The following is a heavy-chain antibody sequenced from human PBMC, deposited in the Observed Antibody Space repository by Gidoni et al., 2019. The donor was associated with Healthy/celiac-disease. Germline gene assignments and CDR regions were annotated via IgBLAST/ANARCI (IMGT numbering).Heavy chain of an antibody. CDR1: GFTFSSYS. CDR3: ARGRSSSWYGLFHIDY. D-gene: IGHD6-13*01. V-gene: IGHV3-48*02. Sequence: EVQLVESGGGLVQPGGSLRLSCAASGFTFSSYSMNWVRQAPGKGLEWVSYISSSSSTIYYADSVKGRFTISRDNAKNSLYLQMNSLRDEDTAVYYCARGRSSSWYGLFHIDYWGQGTLVTVSS. CDR2: ISSSSSTI. J-gene: IGHJ4*02.